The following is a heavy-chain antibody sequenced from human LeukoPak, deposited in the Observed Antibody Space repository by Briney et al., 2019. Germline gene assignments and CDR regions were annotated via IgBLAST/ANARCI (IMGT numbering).Heavy chain of an antibody. V-gene: IGHV4-59*01. CDR2: IYYSGST. CDR3: ARDLSGGPKGGWFDP. J-gene: IGHJ5*02. CDR1: GGSISSYY. Sequence: SETLSLACTVSGGSISSYYWSWIRQPPGKGLEWIGYIYYSGSTNYNPSLKSRVTISVDTSKNQFSLKLSSVTAADTAVYYCARDLSGGPKGGWFDPWGQGTLVTVSS. D-gene: IGHD2-15*01.